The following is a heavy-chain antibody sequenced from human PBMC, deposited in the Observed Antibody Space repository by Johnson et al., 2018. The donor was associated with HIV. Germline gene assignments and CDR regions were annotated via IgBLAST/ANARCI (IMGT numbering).Heavy chain of an antibody. CDR2: ISYDGSNK. J-gene: IGHJ3*02. D-gene: IGHD4/OR15-4a*01. V-gene: IGHV3-30*04. CDR1: GFTFSSYA. Sequence: QVQLVESGGGVVQPGRSLRLSCAASGFTFSSYAMHWVRQAPGQGLEWVAVISYDGSNKYYADSVKGRFTISRDNSQNTLYLQRNSLSAEDTAVYYCARAMVREEAFDIWGQGTMVTVSS. CDR3: ARAMVREEAFDI.